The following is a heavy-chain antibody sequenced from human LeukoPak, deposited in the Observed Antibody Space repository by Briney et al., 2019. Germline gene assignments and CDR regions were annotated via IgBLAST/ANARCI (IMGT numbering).Heavy chain of an antibody. Sequence: GGSLRLSCAASGFTFSNYYMSWVRQAPGKGLEWVANINQDGSDKNYVDSVKGRFTISRDNAKNSLYLQMNSPRAEDTAVYYCAKDRDPSFFDYWGQGTLVTVSS. CDR2: INQDGSDK. J-gene: IGHJ4*02. CDR1: GFTFSNYY. CDR3: AKDRDPSFFDY. D-gene: IGHD3-10*01. V-gene: IGHV3-7*01.